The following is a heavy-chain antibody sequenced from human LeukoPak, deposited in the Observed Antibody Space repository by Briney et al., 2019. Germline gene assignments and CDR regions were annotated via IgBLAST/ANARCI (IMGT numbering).Heavy chain of an antibody. V-gene: IGHV3-7*01. CDR2: IKHDGSEK. CDR1: GFTFSSYW. CDR3: AKDRYSSSALFAITPFDY. J-gene: IGHJ4*02. D-gene: IGHD6-13*01. Sequence: GGSLRLSCAASGFTFSSYWKSWVRQAPGKGLEWVANIKHDGSEKYYVDSVKGRFAISRDNSKNTLYLQLNRLRPEDTAVYYCAKDRYSSSALFAITPFDYWGQGTLITVSS.